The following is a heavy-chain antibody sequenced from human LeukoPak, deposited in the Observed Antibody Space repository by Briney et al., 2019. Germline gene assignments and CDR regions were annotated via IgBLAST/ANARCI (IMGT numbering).Heavy chain of an antibody. J-gene: IGHJ4*02. CDR1: GGSISSGGYS. CDR2: ISGGSGST. V-gene: IGHV3-23*01. D-gene: IGHD3-22*01. Sequence: ETLSLTCAVSGGSISSGGYSWSWVRQAPGKGLAWVSTISGGSGSTYCADSVKGRFTISRDNSKNTLYLQMNSLRDEDTAVYYCAKHRFESGGYHSTDWGQGTLVTVSS. CDR3: AKHRFESGGYHSTD.